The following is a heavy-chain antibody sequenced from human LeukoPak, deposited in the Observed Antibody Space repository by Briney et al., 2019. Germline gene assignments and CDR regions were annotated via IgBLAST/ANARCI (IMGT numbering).Heavy chain of an antibody. CDR1: GGYINSYY. CDR3: ARVRPRGQTFDY. CDR2: IYYSGST. V-gene: IGHV4-59*01. Sequence: PSETLSLTCTVSGGYINSYYWTWIRQPPGKGLEWIGYIYYSGSTNYNPSLRSRVSISLDTSKNQFSLKLSSVTAADTAVYYCARVRPRGQTFDYWGQGTLVTVSS. J-gene: IGHJ4*02.